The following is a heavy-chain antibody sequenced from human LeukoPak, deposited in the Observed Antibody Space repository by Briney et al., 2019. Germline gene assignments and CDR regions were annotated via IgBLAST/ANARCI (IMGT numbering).Heavy chain of an antibody. Sequence: GGSLRLSCAASGFTFSSYSMNWVRQAPGKGLEWVSSITSSSSYIYYADSVKGRFTISRDKSKNTLYLQMNSLRAEDTAVYYCAKGQISRSDRFDYWGQGTLVTVSS. V-gene: IGHV3-21*04. CDR1: GFTFSSYS. J-gene: IGHJ4*02. CDR3: AKGQISRSDRFDY. CDR2: ITSSSSYI. D-gene: IGHD3-3*02.